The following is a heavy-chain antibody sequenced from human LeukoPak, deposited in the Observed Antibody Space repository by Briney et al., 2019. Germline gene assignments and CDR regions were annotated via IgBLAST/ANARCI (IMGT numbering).Heavy chain of an antibody. V-gene: IGHV3-43*02. CDR1: GFTFNDYA. J-gene: IGHJ4*02. CDR2: ISGDGGST. CDR3: AKVYGDSWYGNFDY. D-gene: IGHD6-13*01. Sequence: GGSLRLSCAASGFTFNDYAMHWVRQAPGKGLEWVSFISGDGGSTYYADSVKGRFTISRDNSKNSLYLQMNSLRTEDTALYYCAKVYGDSWYGNFDYWGQGTLVTVSS.